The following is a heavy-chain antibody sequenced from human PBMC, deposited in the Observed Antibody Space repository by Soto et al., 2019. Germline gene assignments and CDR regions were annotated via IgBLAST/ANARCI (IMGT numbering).Heavy chain of an antibody. V-gene: IGHV5-51*01. D-gene: IGHD6-13*01. Sequence: GESLKISCQCSGYTFSNFWIGWVRQLPGQGLEWMGIIYPGDHETRYSPSFLGKVTISAETSINTAYLQWSSLEASDSAFYFCARSTRSSPYFDFWGQGALVTV. CDR2: IYPGDHET. J-gene: IGHJ4*02. CDR3: ARSTRSSPYFDF. CDR1: GYTFSNFW.